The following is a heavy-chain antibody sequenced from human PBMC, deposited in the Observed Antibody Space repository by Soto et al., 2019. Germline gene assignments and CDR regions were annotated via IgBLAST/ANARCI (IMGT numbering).Heavy chain of an antibody. CDR1: GFTFSNAW. V-gene: IGHV3-15*01. Sequence: GGSLRLSCAASGFTFSNAWMSWVRQAPGKGLEWVGRIKSKTDGGTTDYAAPVKGRFTISRDDSKNTLYLQMNSLKTEDTAVYYCTTGPPVVVAATPFDYWGQGTLVTVSS. D-gene: IGHD2-15*01. CDR3: TTGPPVVVAATPFDY. J-gene: IGHJ4*02. CDR2: IKSKTDGGTT.